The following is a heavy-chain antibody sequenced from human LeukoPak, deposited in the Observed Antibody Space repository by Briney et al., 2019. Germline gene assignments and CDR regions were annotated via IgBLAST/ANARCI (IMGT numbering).Heavy chain of an antibody. Sequence: SETLSLTCTVSGGSISSYYWSWIRQPPGKGLEWIGYISYSGSTNYNPSLKSRVTISVDTSKNQLSLKLNSVTAAETAVYYCARYIWGSYPTFEDYWGQGSLVTVSS. V-gene: IGHV4-59*01. CDR3: ARYIWGSYPTFEDY. J-gene: IGHJ4*02. CDR2: ISYSGST. D-gene: IGHD3-16*02. CDR1: GGSISSYY.